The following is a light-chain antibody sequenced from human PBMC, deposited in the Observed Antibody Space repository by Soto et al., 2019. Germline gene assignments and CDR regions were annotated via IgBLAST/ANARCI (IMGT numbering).Light chain of an antibody. V-gene: IGKV1-17*03. Sequence: DIQMTQSPSAKSASVGDRVTITCRASQGISKYLAWFQQKPGKVPKRXIYAASSLQSGVPARFSGSGSGTEFTLTISSLQPEDFGTYYCLQHTSYPWTFGQGTKVDIK. CDR2: AAS. CDR3: LQHTSYPWT. J-gene: IGKJ1*01. CDR1: QGISKY.